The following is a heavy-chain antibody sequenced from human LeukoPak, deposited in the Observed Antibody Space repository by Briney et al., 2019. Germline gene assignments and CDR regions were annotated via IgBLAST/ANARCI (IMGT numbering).Heavy chain of an antibody. D-gene: IGHD3-10*01. Sequence: SETLSLTCAVYGGSFSGYYWSWIRQPPGKGLEWIGEINHSGSTNYDPSLKSRVTISVDTSKNQFSLKLSSVTAADTAVYYCARRPYGSGSYYNPARSWFDPWGQGTLVTVSS. J-gene: IGHJ5*02. CDR2: INHSGST. CDR3: ARRPYGSGSYYNPARSWFDP. CDR1: GGSFSGYY. V-gene: IGHV4-34*01.